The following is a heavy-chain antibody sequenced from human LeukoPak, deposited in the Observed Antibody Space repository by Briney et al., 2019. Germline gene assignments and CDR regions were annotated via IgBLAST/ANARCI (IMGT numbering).Heavy chain of an antibody. V-gene: IGHV1-18*01. CDR3: ARDRPIAVAGTRRYDY. D-gene: IGHD6-19*01. J-gene: IGHJ4*02. CDR2: ISAYNGNT. Sequence: ASVKVSCKASGYTFTSYGISWVRQAPGQGREWMGWISAYNGNTNYAQKLQGRVTMTTDTSTCTAYMELRSLRSDDTAVYYCARDRPIAVAGTRRYDYWGQGTLVTVSS. CDR1: GYTFTSYG.